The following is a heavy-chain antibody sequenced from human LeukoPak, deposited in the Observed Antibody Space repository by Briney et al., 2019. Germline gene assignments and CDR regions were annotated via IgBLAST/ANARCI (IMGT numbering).Heavy chain of an antibody. J-gene: IGHJ4*02. Sequence: GGSLRLSCVASGFTFRSYAMSWVRQAPGRGLEWVSGISGSGSSTYYADSVKGRFTISRDNSKNTLYLQMNSLRAEDTAVYYCANHSDTAMVYAYWGQGTLVTVSS. CDR1: GFTFRSYA. CDR3: ANHSDTAMVYAY. D-gene: IGHD5-18*01. CDR2: ISGSGSST. V-gene: IGHV3-23*01.